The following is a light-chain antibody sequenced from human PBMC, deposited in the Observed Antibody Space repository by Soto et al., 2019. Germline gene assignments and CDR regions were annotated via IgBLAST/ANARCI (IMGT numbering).Light chain of an antibody. Sequence: EIVMTQSPANLSVSPGERATLSCRASQSVSSNLAWYQQKPGQGPRLLIYGASTRATGIPARFSGSGSGTEFTLTICSLQSEDFAVYYCQQYNKWPPYTFGQGTKVEIK. CDR1: QSVSSN. CDR3: QQYNKWPPYT. J-gene: IGKJ2*01. CDR2: GAS. V-gene: IGKV3-15*01.